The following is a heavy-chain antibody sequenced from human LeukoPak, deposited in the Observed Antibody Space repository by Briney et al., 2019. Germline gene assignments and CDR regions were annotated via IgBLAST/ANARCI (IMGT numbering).Heavy chain of an antibody. V-gene: IGHV3-74*01. J-gene: IGHJ4*02. CDR2: INSDGSST. D-gene: IGHD3-10*01. CDR1: GFTFSSYA. CDR3: ARSFRSSGSENFDY. Sequence: GGSLRLSCAASGFTFSSYAMSWVRQAPGKGLVWVSRINSDGSSTSYADSVKGRFTISRDNAKNTLYLQMNSLRAEDTAVYYCARSFRSSGSENFDYWGQGTLVTVSS.